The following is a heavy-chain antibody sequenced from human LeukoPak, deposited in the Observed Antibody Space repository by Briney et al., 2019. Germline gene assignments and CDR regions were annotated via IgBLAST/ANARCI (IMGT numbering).Heavy chain of an antibody. J-gene: IGHJ4*02. CDR1: GFTFSSYA. V-gene: IGHV3-64*01. CDR2: ISSNGGST. Sequence: GESLRLSCAASGFTFSSYAMSWVRQAPGKGLEWVSAISSNGGSTYYANSVKGRFTISRDNSKNTLYLQMGSLRAEDMAVYYCARGPVGQGSNWGQGTLVTVSS. CDR3: ARGPVGQGSN.